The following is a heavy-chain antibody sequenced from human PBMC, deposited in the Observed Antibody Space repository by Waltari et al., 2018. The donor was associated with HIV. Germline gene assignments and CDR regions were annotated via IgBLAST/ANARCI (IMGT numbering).Heavy chain of an antibody. D-gene: IGHD7-27*01. CDR2: ISRSSSSI. Sequence: EVQLVESGGGLVQPGGSLRLSCAASGFTFSNYTMNWVRQDPGKGREGVSYISRSSSSIFYADSVKGRFTISRDNAKNSLYLQMNSLRVEDTAVYYCARDINGGWGYWGQGTLVTVAS. J-gene: IGHJ4*02. CDR3: ARDINGGWGY. V-gene: IGHV3-48*01. CDR1: GFTFSNYT.